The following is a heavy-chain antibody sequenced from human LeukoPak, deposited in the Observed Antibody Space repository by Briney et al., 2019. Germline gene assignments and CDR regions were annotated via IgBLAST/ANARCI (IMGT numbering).Heavy chain of an antibody. CDR2: IYTSGST. V-gene: IGHV4-61*02. CDR1: GGSISSGSYY. Sequence: SETLSLTCTVSGGSISSGSYYWSWIRQPAGKGLEWIGRIYTSGSTNYNPSLKSRVTISVDTSKNQFSLKLSSVTAADTAVYYCARRQVDRYGMDVWGQGTTVTVSS. CDR3: ARRQVDRYGMDV. D-gene: IGHD5-12*01. J-gene: IGHJ6*02.